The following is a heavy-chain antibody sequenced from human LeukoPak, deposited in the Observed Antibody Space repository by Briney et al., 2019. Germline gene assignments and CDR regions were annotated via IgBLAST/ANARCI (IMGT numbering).Heavy chain of an antibody. CDR1: GVSMNYYF. V-gene: IGHV4-4*07. J-gene: IGHJ1*01. CDR2: IHSSGTT. D-gene: IGHD3-22*01. CDR3: ARVVQSTDSSGFYLPEYFQH. Sequence: SETLSLTCTVSGVSMNYYFWNWIRQPAGEGLQWIGRIHSSGTTNYNPSLKSRVTMSIDMSKNQFSPRLTSVTAADTAVYYCARVVQSTDSSGFYLPEYFQHWGQGTLVTVSS.